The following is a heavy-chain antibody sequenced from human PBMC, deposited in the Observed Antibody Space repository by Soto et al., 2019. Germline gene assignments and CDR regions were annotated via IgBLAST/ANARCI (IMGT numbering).Heavy chain of an antibody. J-gene: IGHJ6*02. CDR2: IIPIFGTA. CDR1: GGTFSSYA. Sequence: GASVKVSCKASGGTFSSYAISWVRQAPGQGLEWMEGIIPIFGTANYAQKFQGRVTITADKSTSTAYMELSSLRSEDTAVYYCARDGAAAGTYYGMDVWGQGTTVTVSS. CDR3: ARDGAAAGTYYGMDV. D-gene: IGHD6-13*01. V-gene: IGHV1-69*06.